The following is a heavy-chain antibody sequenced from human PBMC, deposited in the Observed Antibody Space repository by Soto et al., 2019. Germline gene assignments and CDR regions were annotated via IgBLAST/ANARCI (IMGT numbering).Heavy chain of an antibody. D-gene: IGHD3-10*01. V-gene: IGHV3-9*01. J-gene: IGHJ6*02. Sequence: EVQLVESGGGLVQPGRSLRLSCAASGFTFDDYAMHWVRQAPGKGLEWVSGISWNSGSIVYADFVKGRFTISRDNAKNSLYLQMNSLRAEDTSLYYCAKDMGVSESYSHYDYYAMDVWGQGTTVTVSS. CDR3: AKDMGVSESYSHYDYYAMDV. CDR1: GFTFDDYA. CDR2: ISWNSGSI.